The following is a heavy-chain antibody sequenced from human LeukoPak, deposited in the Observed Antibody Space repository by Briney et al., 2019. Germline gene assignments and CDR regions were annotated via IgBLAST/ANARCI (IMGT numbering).Heavy chain of an antibody. V-gene: IGHV3-23*01. J-gene: IGHJ5*02. CDR2: ISNDGGGT. CDR3: AKGSSGYFADL. Sequence: GGSLRLSCAASGFIFNNYGLIWVRQAPGKGLEWVSAISNDGGGTQYADFVEGGFTISRDNSKNTLFLQMSSLRAEDTALYYCAKGSSGYFADLWGQGTLVTVSS. D-gene: IGHD3-22*01. CDR1: GFIFNNYG.